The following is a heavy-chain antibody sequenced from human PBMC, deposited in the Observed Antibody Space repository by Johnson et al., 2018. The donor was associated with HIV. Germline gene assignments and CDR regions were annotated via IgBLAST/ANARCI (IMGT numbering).Heavy chain of an antibody. CDR2: TSFDERGK. CDR1: GFTFRSYD. D-gene: IGHD1-26*01. J-gene: IGHJ3*01. Sequence: QVQLVESGGGLVKPGGSLRLSCAASGFTFRSYDMHWVRQVTGKGLEWVATTSFDERGKHYTDSVKGGFTISRDNSKNALYLQLNSLRPEDTAVYYCARDGAIAGAATEALDLWGQGTMVIVSS. V-gene: IGHV3-30*03. CDR3: ARDGAIAGAATEALDL.